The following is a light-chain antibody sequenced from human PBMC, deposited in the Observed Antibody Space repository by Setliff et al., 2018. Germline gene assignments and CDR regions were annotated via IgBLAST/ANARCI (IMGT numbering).Light chain of an antibody. CDR2: RNN. CDR3: QSYDSSLSGSDV. CDR1: SSNIGSNT. V-gene: IGLV1-44*01. Sequence: QSVLTQPPSVSGTPGQRVTISCSGSSSNIGSNTVNWYQQLPGTAPKLLIYRNNQRPSGVPDRFSGSKSGTSASLAITGLQAEDEADYYCQSYDSSLSGSDVFGTGTKVTVL. J-gene: IGLJ1*01.